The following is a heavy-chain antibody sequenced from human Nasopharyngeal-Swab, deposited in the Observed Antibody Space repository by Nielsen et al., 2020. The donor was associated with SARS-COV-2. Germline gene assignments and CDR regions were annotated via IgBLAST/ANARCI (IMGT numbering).Heavy chain of an antibody. CDR1: GGSISSSSYY. V-gene: IGHV4-39*01. D-gene: IGHD5-12*01. Sequence: GALRLSCTVPGGSISSSSYYWGWIRQPPGKGLEWIGSIYYSGSTYYNPSLKSRVTISVDTSKNQFSLKLSSVTAADTAVYYCARLSGYSGYDERAFDYWGQGTLVTVSS. CDR3: ARLSGYSGYDERAFDY. CDR2: IYYSGST. J-gene: IGHJ4*02.